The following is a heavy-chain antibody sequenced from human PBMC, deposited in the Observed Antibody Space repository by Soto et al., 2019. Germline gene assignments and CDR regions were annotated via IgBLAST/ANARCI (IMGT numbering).Heavy chain of an antibody. Sequence: QVQLQESGPGLVKPSQTLSLTCTVSDGSISSGGFYWSWIRQHPGKGLEWIGYIYYSGSTYYNPYLKSRVTISVDPSTNQFFLKLNSVTAAATAVYYCARRTGGVDYWGQGTLVSVSS. V-gene: IGHV4-31*03. J-gene: IGHJ4*02. CDR3: ARRTGGVDY. CDR1: DGSISSGGFY. CDR2: IYYSGST. D-gene: IGHD3-16*01.